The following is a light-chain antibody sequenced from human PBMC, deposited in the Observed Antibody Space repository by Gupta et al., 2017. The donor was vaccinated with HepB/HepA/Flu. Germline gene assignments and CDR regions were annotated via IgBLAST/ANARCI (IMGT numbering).Light chain of an antibody. CDR3: GSSDTCINSLV. CDR2: YKN. V-gene: IGLV1-51*02. J-gene: IGLJ2*01. CDR1: SSNIGNND. Sequence: QSVLTQPPSVPAAPQRNVTISCSGSSSNIGNNDVSWYQQLSGKDPKRLIVYKNKRPSGITDRALCYTTANYATPRTDVLPTGEEADDYCGSSDTCINSLVFGGGTKLTVL.